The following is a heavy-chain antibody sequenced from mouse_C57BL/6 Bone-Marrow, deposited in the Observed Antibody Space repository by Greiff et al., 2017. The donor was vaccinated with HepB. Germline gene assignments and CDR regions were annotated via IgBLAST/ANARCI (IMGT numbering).Heavy chain of an antibody. CDR2: IWGVGST. V-gene: IGHV2-6*01. CDR3: AILWAWFAY. Sequence: VMLVESGPGLVAPSQSLSITCTVSGFSLTSYGVDWVRQSPGKGLEWLGVIWGVGSTNYNSALKSRLSISKDNSKSQVFLKMNSLQTDDTAMYYCAILWAWFAYGGQGTLVSVSA. J-gene: IGHJ3*01. D-gene: IGHD1-1*02. CDR1: GFSLTSYG.